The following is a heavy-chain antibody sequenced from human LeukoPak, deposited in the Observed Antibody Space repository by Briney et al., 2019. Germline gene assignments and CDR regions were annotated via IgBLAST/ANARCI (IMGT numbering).Heavy chain of an antibody. CDR1: GGSISSYY. CDR3: ARDYKAAAEAFDI. Sequence: SETLSLTCTVSGGSISSYYWSWIRQPPGKGLEWIGYIYYSGSTNCNPSLKSRVTISVDTSKNQFSLKLSSVTAADTAVYYCARDYKAAAEAFDIWGQGTMVTVSS. CDR2: IYYSGST. D-gene: IGHD6-13*01. V-gene: IGHV4-59*01. J-gene: IGHJ3*02.